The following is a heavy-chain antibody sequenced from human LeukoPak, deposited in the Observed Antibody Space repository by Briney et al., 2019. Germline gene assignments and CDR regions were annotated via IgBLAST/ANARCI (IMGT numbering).Heavy chain of an antibody. V-gene: IGHV1-8*01. CDR3: ARSRGGRELLWFGELLSPPDY. CDR2: MNSNSGNT. CDR1: GYTFTSYD. D-gene: IGHD3-10*01. J-gene: IGHJ4*02. Sequence: ASVKVSCKASGYTFTSYDINWVRQATGQGLEWMGWMNSNSGNTGYAQKFQGRVTMTRNTSISTAYMELSSLRSEDTAVYYCARSRGGRELLWFGELLSPPDYWGQGTLVTVSS.